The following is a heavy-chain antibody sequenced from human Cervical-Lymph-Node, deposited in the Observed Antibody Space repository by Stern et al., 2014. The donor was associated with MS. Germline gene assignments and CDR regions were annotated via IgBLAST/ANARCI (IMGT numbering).Heavy chain of an antibody. Sequence: EMQLVESGGGLVQPGGSLRLSCAASGFTFSNHWMNWVRQAPGKGLEWVANIKQDGSEDYYVVSVKGRFTISRDNAKNSLYLQMNSLRAEDTAVYYCSRGLQGGFWGQGTLVTVSS. D-gene: IGHD6-25*01. CDR2: IKQDGSED. CDR3: SRGLQGGF. CDR1: GFTFSNHW. J-gene: IGHJ4*02. V-gene: IGHV3-7*01.